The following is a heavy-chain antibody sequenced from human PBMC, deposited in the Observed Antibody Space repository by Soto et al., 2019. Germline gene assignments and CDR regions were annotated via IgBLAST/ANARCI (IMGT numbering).Heavy chain of an antibody. V-gene: IGHV1-46*01. CDR2: INPSGGST. CDR1: GYTFTSYY. J-gene: IGHJ6*02. Sequence: GASGKVSCKASGYTFTSYYMHWVRQAPGQGLEWMGIINPSGGSTSYAQKFQGRVTMTRDTSTSTVYMELSSLRSEDTAVYYCARSQDNCGGDCYHDYYYYYGMDVWGQGTTVTSP. CDR3: ARSQDNCGGDCYHDYYYYYGMDV. D-gene: IGHD2-21*02.